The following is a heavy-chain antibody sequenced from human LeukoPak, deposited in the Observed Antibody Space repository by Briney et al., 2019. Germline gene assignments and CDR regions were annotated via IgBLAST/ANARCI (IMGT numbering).Heavy chain of an antibody. CDR3: ARELADDSWSGYYLNYFDY. Sequence: KPGGSLRLSCAASGFTFSDYYMSWIRQAPGKGLEWVSYISSSGSTIYYADSVKGRFTISRDNAKNSLYLQMNSLRAEDTAVYYCARELADDSWSGYYLNYFDYWGQGTLVTVSS. CDR1: GFTFSDYY. J-gene: IGHJ4*02. CDR2: ISSSGSTI. V-gene: IGHV3-11*04. D-gene: IGHD3-3*01.